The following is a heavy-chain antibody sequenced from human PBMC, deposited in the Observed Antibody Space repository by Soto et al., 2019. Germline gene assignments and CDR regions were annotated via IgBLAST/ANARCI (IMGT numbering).Heavy chain of an antibody. V-gene: IGHV4-31*03. CDR1: GASIYSGGYY. CDR2: IYYSGST. D-gene: IGHD2-15*01. J-gene: IGHJ4*02. CDR3: ASLGYCSGGSCYFGNYYFDY. Sequence: SETLSLNCTVSGASIYSGGYYWSWIRQHAGKGLEWIGYIYYSGSTYYNPSLKSRVTISVDTSKNQFSLKLSSVTAADTAVYYCASLGYCSGGSCYFGNYYFDYWGQGTLVTVSS.